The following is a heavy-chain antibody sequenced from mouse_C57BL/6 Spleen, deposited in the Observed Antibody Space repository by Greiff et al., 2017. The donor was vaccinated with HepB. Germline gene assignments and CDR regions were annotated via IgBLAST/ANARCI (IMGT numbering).Heavy chain of an antibody. D-gene: IGHD2-4*01. CDR3: ARRSDYHWYFDV. Sequence: EVQRVESGGGLVKPGGSLKLSCAASGFTFSDYGMHWVRQAPEKGLEWVAYISSGSSTIYYADTVEGRFTISRDNAKNTLFLQMTSLRSEDTAMYYCARRSDYHWYFDVWGTGTTVTVSS. CDR2: ISSGSSTI. CDR1: GFTFSDYG. J-gene: IGHJ1*03. V-gene: IGHV5-17*01.